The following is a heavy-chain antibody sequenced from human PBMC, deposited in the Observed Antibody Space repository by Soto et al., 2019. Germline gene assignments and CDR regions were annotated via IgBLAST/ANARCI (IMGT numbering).Heavy chain of an antibody. J-gene: IGHJ4*02. CDR3: GRYCSGGSCSPFDY. D-gene: IGHD2-15*01. Sequence: GGSLRLSCAASGFTFSSYAMSWVRQAPGKGLEWVSNISSSSSSTYYADSVKGRFTISRDNAKNSLYLQMNSLRAEDTAVYYCGRYCSGGSCSPFDYWGQGTLVTVSS. CDR1: GFTFSSYA. V-gene: IGHV3-48*01. CDR2: ISSSSSST.